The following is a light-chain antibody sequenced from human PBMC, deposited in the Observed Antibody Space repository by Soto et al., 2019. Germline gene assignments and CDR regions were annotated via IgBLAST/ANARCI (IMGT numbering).Light chain of an antibody. J-gene: IGKJ1*01. CDR1: QGISNA. V-gene: IGKV1-17*01. CDR2: AAS. CDR3: LQHNSYPRT. Sequence: DIQMTQSPSSLSASVGDRVTITCRARQGISNALGWYQQKPGQAPKRLIYAASSLQSGVPSRFSGSGSGTEFTLTISSLQPEDFATYYCLQHNSYPRTFGQGTKVEIK.